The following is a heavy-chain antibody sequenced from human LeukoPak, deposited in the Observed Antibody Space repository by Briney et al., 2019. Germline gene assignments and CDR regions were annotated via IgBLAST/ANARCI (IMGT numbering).Heavy chain of an antibody. CDR2: INHSGST. V-gene: IGHV4-34*01. Sequence: SETLSLTCAVYGGSFSGYYWSWIRQPPGKGLEWIGEINHSGSTNYNPSLKSRVTISVDTSKNQFSLKLSSVTAADTAVYYCARMGKVVRGVRKYYFDYWGQGTLVTVSS. CDR1: GGSFSGYY. CDR3: ARMGKVVRGVRKYYFDY. J-gene: IGHJ4*02. D-gene: IGHD3-10*01.